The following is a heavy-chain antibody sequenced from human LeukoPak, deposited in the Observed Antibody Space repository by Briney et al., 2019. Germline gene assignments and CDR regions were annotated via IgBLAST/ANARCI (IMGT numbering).Heavy chain of an antibody. Sequence: ASVKVSCKASGYTFTTYDISWVRQATGQGLEWVGWVNPNSGNTGSAQKFQGRVTMTRDTSISTAYMELSSLRSEDTAVYYCARDSYYYDSSGYFDYWGQGTLVTVSS. CDR1: GYTFTTYD. D-gene: IGHD3-22*01. CDR3: ARDSYYYDSSGYFDY. CDR2: VNPNSGNT. J-gene: IGHJ4*02. V-gene: IGHV1-8*01.